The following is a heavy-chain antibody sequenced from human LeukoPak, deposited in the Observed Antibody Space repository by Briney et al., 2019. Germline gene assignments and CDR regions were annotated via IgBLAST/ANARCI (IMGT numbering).Heavy chain of an antibody. D-gene: IGHD3-3*01. CDR1: GFTFSSYG. Sequence: GGSLRLSCAASGFTFSSYGMHWVRQAPGKGLEWVAVIWYDGSNKYYADSVKGRFTISRDNSKNTLYLQMNSLRAEDTAVYYCARDREYGFWSGSTIDYWGQGTLVTASS. CDR2: IWYDGSNK. CDR3: ARDREYGFWSGSTIDY. J-gene: IGHJ4*02. V-gene: IGHV3-33*01.